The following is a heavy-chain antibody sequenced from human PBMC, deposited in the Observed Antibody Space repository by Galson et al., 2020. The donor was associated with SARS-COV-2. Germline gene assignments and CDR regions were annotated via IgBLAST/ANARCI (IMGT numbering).Heavy chain of an antibody. CDR3: GRHFPMTYYYDSSGYTLPFDF. CDR2: IYYSGRT. D-gene: IGHD3-22*01. CDR1: GGSIGSSTYF. J-gene: IGHJ4*02. V-gene: IGHV4-39*01. Sequence: ETSETLSLTCTVSGGSIGSSTYFWGWIRQPPGKGLEWIGTIYYSGRTYYTPSLKSRVTISVDTSKNQFSLRLRSVTAADTAVYYCGRHFPMTYYYDSSGYTLPFDFWGQGILVTVSS.